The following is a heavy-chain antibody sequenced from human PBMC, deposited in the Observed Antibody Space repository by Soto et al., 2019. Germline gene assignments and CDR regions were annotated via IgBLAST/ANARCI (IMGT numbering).Heavy chain of an antibody. V-gene: IGHV4-4*07. CDR3: AREPIVEGPPGYNWFDP. D-gene: IGHD3-22*01. CDR1: GGSISSSY. Sequence: SETLSLTCSVSGGSISSSYWSWIRQPAGKGLEWIGRFYTTGRASYSPSLKGRLTLSGDTSKNQFSLRLGSVTAADTAVYYCAREPIVEGPPGYNWFDPWGQGILVTVSS. CDR2: FYTTGRA. J-gene: IGHJ5*02.